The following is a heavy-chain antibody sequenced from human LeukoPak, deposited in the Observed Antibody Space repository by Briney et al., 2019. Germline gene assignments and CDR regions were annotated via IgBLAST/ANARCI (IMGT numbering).Heavy chain of an antibody. Sequence: ASVKVSCKASGYTFTSYYMHWVRQAPGQGLEWMGIINPSGGSTSYAQKLQGRVTMTTDTSTSTAYMELRSLRSDDTAVYYCARDGIGRARAGSGWYLNSNWFDPWGQGTLVTVSS. V-gene: IGHV1-46*01. D-gene: IGHD6-19*01. J-gene: IGHJ5*02. CDR3: ARDGIGRARAGSGWYLNSNWFDP. CDR2: INPSGGST. CDR1: GYTFTSYY.